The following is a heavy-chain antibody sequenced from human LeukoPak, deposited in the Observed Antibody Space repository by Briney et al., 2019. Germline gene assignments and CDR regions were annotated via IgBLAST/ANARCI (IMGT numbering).Heavy chain of an antibody. D-gene: IGHD1-1*01. V-gene: IGHV4-34*01. CDR2: INHSGST. CDR3: ARDSGYNWNDVDYYYYMDV. J-gene: IGHJ6*03. Sequence: SKTLSLTCAVFGGSFSGYYWTWIRQPPGKGLEWIGEINHSGSTNYNPSLKSRVTISVDTSKNQFSLKLSSVTAADTAVYYCARDSGYNWNDVDYYYYMDVWGKGTTVTVSS. CDR1: GGSFSGYY.